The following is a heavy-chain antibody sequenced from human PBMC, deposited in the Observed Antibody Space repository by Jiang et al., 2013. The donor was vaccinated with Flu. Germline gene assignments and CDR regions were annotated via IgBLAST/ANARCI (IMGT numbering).Heavy chain of an antibody. Sequence: TFSSYAISWVRQAPGQGLEWMGGIIPIFGTANYAQKFQGRVTITADKSTSTAYMELSSLRSEDTAVYYCALLELRLNYWGQGTLVTVSS. CDR1: TFSSYA. V-gene: IGHV1-69*06. CDR2: IIPIFGTA. CDR3: ALLELRLNY. J-gene: IGHJ4*02. D-gene: IGHD1-7*01.